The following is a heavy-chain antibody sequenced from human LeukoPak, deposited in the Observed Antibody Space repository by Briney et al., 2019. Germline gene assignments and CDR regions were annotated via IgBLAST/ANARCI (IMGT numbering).Heavy chain of an antibody. CDR3: ARQNYGAAPLRY. V-gene: IGHV4-61*02. CDR2: IYTSGST. Sequence: SETLSLTCTVSGVSISSGSYYWSWIRQPAGKGLEWIGRIYTSGSTNYNPSLKSRVTISVDTSKNQFSLKLSSVTAADTAVYYCARQNYGAAPLRYWGQGTLVTVSS. CDR1: GVSISSGSYY. J-gene: IGHJ4*02. D-gene: IGHD4/OR15-4a*01.